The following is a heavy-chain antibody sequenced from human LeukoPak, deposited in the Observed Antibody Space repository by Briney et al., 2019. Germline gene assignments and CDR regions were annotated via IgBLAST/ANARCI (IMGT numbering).Heavy chain of an antibody. CDR1: GFTFSSYG. D-gene: IGHD3-3*01. CDR3: AKDDALIRFND. CDR2: IIGSGGIT. Sequence: GGSLRLSCAASGFTFSSYGMSWVRQAPGKGLEWVSAIIGSGGITYYADSVKGRFTISRDNSKNTLYLQIYSLRAGDTAVYYCAKDDALIRFNDWGQGTLVTVSS. V-gene: IGHV3-23*01. J-gene: IGHJ4*02.